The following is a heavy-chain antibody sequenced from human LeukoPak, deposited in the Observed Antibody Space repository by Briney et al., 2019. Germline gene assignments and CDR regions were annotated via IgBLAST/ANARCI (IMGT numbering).Heavy chain of an antibody. CDR3: AGGPRSDFWTGYYENWFDP. D-gene: IGHD3/OR15-3a*01. Sequence: ASVKVSCKASGYTFTAYTIHWVRQAPGQRLEWMGWINAGNGNTRSSQKFQGRVTITRDTSASTAYMELSSLRPEDTAVYYCAGGPRSDFWTGYYENWFDPWGQGILVTVSS. J-gene: IGHJ5*02. V-gene: IGHV1-3*01. CDR2: INAGNGNT. CDR1: GYTFTAYT.